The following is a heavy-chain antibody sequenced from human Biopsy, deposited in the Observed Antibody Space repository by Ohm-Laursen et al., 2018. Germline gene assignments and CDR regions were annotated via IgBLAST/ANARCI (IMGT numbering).Heavy chain of an antibody. Sequence: TLSLTCTVAGGPTSNNNEHWGRNRQAPGKGREWKGRNFYRGRNHHKPSIKSRVNIFVDTSKNQLSLKLNSVTAADTAVYYCARDYDTSGYYYVSWGQGTLVTVSS. CDR2: NFYRGRN. J-gene: IGHJ5*02. V-gene: IGHV4-39*01. CDR3: ARDYDTSGYYYVS. CDR1: GGPTSNNNEH. D-gene: IGHD3-22*01.